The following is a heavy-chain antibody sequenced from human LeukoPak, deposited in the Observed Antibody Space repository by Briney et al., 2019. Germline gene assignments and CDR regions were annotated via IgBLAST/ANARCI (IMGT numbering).Heavy chain of an antibody. D-gene: IGHD3-9*01. J-gene: IGHJ4*02. CDR3: RGRRYFGWLSPLFPAFDY. CDR2: INHSGST. CDR1: GGSFSGYY. Sequence: SETLSLTCAVYGGSFSGYYWSWIRQPPGKGLEWIREINHSGSTNYNPSLKSRVTISVDTSKNQFSLKLSSVTAADTAVYYCRGRRYFGWLSPLFPAFDYWGPGTLVTVSS. V-gene: IGHV4-34*01.